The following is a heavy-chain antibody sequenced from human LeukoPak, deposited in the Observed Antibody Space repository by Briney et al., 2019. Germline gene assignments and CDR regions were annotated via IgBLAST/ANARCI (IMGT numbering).Heavy chain of an antibody. CDR1: GFTFSSYA. J-gene: IGHJ6*03. CDR2: ISYDGSNK. Sequence: GGSLRLSCAASGFTFSSYAMHWVRQAPGKGLEWVAVISYDGSNKYYADSVKGRFTISRDNSKNTLYLQMNSLRAEDTAVYYCARSYCSSTSCYGLYHYMDVWGKGTTVTVSS. V-gene: IGHV3-30*04. D-gene: IGHD2-2*01. CDR3: ARSYCSSTSCYGLYHYMDV.